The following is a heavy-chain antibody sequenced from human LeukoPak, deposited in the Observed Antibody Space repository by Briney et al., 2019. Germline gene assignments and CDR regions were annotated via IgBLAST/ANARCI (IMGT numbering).Heavy chain of an antibody. V-gene: IGHV3-48*03. CDR3: AREGSSSRFFDL. D-gene: IGHD6-6*01. Sequence: GGSLILSCAASGFSFSSSEMTWVRQAPGKGLEWVAYITSSSNTIYYADSVKGRFTVSRDNAKKSLYLQMRSLRADDTALYYCAREGSSSRFFDLWGQGTLATVSS. CDR1: GFSFSSSE. J-gene: IGHJ4*02. CDR2: ITSSSNTI.